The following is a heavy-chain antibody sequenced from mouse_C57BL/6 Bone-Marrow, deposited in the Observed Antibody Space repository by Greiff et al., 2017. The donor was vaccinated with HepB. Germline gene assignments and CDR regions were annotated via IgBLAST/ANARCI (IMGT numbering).Heavy chain of an antibody. J-gene: IGHJ1*03. D-gene: IGHD2-5*01. CDR3: ARDRGVTTRRWYFDV. V-gene: IGHV5-4*01. CDR2: ISDGGSYT. Sequence: EVKLMESGGGLVKPGGSLKLSCAASGFTFSSYAMSWVRQTPEKRLEWVATISDGGSYTYYPDNVKGRFTISRDNAKNNLYLQMSHLKSEDTAMYYCARDRGVTTRRWYFDVWGTGTTVTVSS. CDR1: GFTFSSYA.